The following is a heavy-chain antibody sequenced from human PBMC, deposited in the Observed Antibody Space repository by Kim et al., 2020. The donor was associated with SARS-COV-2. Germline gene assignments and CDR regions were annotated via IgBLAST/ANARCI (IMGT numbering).Heavy chain of an antibody. V-gene: IGHV3-30*01. J-gene: IGHJ5*02. D-gene: IGHD6-6*01. Sequence: DSVKGRFTISRENTKNTLYLQMNSLRAEDTAVYYCARDFEASSKGNWFDPWGQGTLVTVSS. CDR3: ARDFEASSKGNWFDP.